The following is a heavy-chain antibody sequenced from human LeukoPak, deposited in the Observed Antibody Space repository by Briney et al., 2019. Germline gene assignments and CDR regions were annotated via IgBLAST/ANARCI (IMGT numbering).Heavy chain of an antibody. V-gene: IGHV1-18*01. CDR3: ARDQSVGATRWVDYFDY. CDR1: GYTFTSYG. J-gene: IGHJ4*02. CDR2: ISAYNGNT. D-gene: IGHD1-26*01. Sequence: ASVKVSCKASGYTFTSYGISWVRQAPGQGLEWMGWISAYNGNTNYAQKLQGRVTMTTDTSTSTAYMELRSLRSDDTAVYYCARDQSVGATRWVDYFDYWGQGTLVTVSS.